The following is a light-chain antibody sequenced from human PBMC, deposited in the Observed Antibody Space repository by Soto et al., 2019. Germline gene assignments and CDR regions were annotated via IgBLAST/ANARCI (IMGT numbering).Light chain of an antibody. Sequence: DIQMTQSPSSLSASVGDRVTVTCRASQSIGTYLNWYQHKVGKAPKLLIYGASTLYSGVPSRFSGSGSATDFTLTISSLHPEDSVTYFCQESYSIPITFGQGTRLEMK. J-gene: IGKJ5*01. CDR3: QESYSIPIT. CDR2: GAS. V-gene: IGKV1-39*01. CDR1: QSIGTY.